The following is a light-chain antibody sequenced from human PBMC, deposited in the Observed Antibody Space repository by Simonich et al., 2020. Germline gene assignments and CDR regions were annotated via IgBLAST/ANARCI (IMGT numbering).Light chain of an antibody. Sequence: SYELTQPPSVSVSPGQTARITCSGDALPKQYAYWYQQKPGHAPGLVIYKDSERPSGIPERFSGSSSGTKVTLTSSGVQAEDEADYYCQSADSSGTYVVFGGGTKLTVL. V-gene: IGLV3-25*03. CDR2: KDS. CDR1: ALPKQY. J-gene: IGLJ2*01. CDR3: QSADSSGTYVV.